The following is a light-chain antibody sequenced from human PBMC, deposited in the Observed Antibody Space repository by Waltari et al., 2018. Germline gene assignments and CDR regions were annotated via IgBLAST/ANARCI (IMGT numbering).Light chain of an antibody. CDR2: YVT. J-gene: IGLJ3*02. CDR3: ASQRPDGVVL. CDR1: GTAIATSDF. V-gene: IGLV2-14*03. Sequence: QSALTQPASVSGSPGQSITISCAGIGTAIATSDFVSWYQHHPDRAPQVIIYYVTNRPSGISARFSASKSADTASLTISGLQAEDEGDYYCASQRPDGVVLFGGGTRVTVL.